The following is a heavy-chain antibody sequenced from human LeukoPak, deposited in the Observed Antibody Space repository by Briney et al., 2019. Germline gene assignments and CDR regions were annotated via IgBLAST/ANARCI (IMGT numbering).Heavy chain of an antibody. D-gene: IGHD6-6*01. V-gene: IGHV1-2*02. J-gene: IGHJ6*03. CDR2: INPNSGGT. CDR1: GYTFTGYY. Sequence: ASVKVSCKASGYTFTGYYMHWVRQAPGQGLEWMGWINPNSGGTNYAQKFQGRVTMTRDTSISTAYMELSRLRSDDTAVYYCARGLAAPADQYYMDVWGKGTTVTVSS. CDR3: ARGLAAPADQYYMDV.